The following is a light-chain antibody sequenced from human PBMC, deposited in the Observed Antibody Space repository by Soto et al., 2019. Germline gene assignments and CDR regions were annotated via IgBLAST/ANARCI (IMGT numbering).Light chain of an antibody. V-gene: IGKV1-5*03. J-gene: IGKJ4*01. CDR3: QHSRD. Sequence: DIQMTQSPSTLSASVGDRVTITCRASQSISSWLAWYQQKPGKAHKLLIYKASSLESGVPSRFSGSGSGTEFTLTISSLQPDDFATYYCQHSRDFGGGTKVDIK. CDR2: KAS. CDR1: QSISSW.